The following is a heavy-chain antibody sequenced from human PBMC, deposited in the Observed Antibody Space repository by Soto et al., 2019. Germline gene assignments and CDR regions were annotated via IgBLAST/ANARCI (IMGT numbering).Heavy chain of an antibody. V-gene: IGHV3-23*01. J-gene: IGHJ4*02. CDR1: GFTFSSYA. D-gene: IGHD6-13*01. Sequence: GGSLRLSCAASGFTFSSYAMSWVRQAPGKGLEWVSAISGSGGSTYYADSVKGRFTISRDNSKNTLYLQMNSLKAEDTAVYYCAKGTRFPPGGIAAAGFLISDYWGQGTLVTVSS. CDR2: ISGSGGST. CDR3: AKGTRFPPGGIAAAGFLISDY.